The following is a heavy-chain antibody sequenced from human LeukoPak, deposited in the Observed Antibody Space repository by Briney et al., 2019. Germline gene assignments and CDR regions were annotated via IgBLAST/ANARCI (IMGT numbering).Heavy chain of an antibody. Sequence: GGSLRLSCAASGFTFSSYWMHWVRQAPGKGLVWVSRINSDGSSKNYADSVKGRFTISRDNAKNSLYLQMNSLRAEDTAVYYRARAKRNGFDIWGQGTMVTVSS. V-gene: IGHV3-74*01. CDR2: INSDGSSK. CDR3: ARAKRNGFDI. CDR1: GFTFSSYW. J-gene: IGHJ3*02.